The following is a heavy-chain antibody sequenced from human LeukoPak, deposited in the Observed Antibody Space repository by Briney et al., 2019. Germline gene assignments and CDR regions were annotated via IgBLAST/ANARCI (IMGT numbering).Heavy chain of an antibody. D-gene: IGHD2-2*01. Sequence: GGSLRLSCAASGLTFSNFAMSWVRQAPGRGLEWVSVFYSPGSTYYADSVHGRFTISRDNSLNTLFLQMNSLRVEDTAVYYCASARESCIGSTCYEYFHHWGQGTPLTVSS. CDR1: GLTFSNFA. V-gene: IGHV3-23*03. CDR2: FYSPGST. CDR3: ASARESCIGSTCYEYFHH. J-gene: IGHJ1*01.